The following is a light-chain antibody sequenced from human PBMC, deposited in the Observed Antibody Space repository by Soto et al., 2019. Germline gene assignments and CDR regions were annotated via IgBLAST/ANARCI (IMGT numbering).Light chain of an antibody. J-gene: IGLJ2*01. Sequence: QSALTQPPSASGSPGQSVTISCTGTSSDVGGYNYVSWYQQHPGKAPKLMIYEVSKRPSGVPDRFSSSKSGNTASLTVSGLQAEDEADYYCSSYAGSNRFGGGTKLTVL. V-gene: IGLV2-8*01. CDR2: EVS. CDR3: SSYAGSNR. CDR1: SSDVGGYNY.